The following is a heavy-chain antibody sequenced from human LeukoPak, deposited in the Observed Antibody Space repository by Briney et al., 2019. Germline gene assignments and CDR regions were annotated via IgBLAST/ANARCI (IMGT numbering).Heavy chain of an antibody. CDR3: ARAVGGSGSYYIDYYYYYYMDV. D-gene: IGHD3-10*01. CDR1: GGSFSGYY. V-gene: IGHV4-34*01. CDR2: INHSGST. J-gene: IGHJ6*03. Sequence: SETLSLTCAVYGGSFSGYYWSWIRQPPGKGLEWIGEINHSGSTNYNPSLKSRVTISVDTSKNQFSLKLSSVTAADTAVYYCARAVGGSGSYYIDYYYYYYMDVWGKGTTVTISS.